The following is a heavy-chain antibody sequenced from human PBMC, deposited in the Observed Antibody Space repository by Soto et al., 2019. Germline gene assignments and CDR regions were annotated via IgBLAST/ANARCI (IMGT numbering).Heavy chain of an antibody. V-gene: IGHV4-59*01. D-gene: IGHD1-1*01. CDR1: GGSISSYY. CDR2: IYYSGST. J-gene: IGHJ4*02. Sequence: SETLSLTCTVSGGSISSYYWSWIRQPPGKGLEWIGYIYYSGSTNYNPSLKSRVTISVDTSKNQFSLKLSSVTAADTAVYYCARGNWIVDYWGQGTLVTVSS. CDR3: ARGNWIVDY.